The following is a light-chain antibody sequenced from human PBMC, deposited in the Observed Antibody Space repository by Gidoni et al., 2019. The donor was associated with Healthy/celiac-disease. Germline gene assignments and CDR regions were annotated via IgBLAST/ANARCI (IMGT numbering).Light chain of an antibody. CDR1: QSRLQSNGYNY. CDR3: MQALQTPPWT. Sequence: DIVMTQSSLSLPVTPGEPASISCRASQSRLQSNGYNYLDWYLQKPGKSPQLLIYLGANRASGVPDRVSGSGSGTDFTLKISRGEAEDVGVYYCMQALQTPPWTFGQGTKVEIK. J-gene: IGKJ1*01. CDR2: LGA. V-gene: IGKV2-28*01.